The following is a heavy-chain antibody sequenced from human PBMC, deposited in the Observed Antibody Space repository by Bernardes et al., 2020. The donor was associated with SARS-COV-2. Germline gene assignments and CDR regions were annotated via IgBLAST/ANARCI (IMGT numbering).Heavy chain of an antibody. V-gene: IGHV4-61*02. CDR2: IYTSGST. CDR3: ARADAADFWSGYALYYYYGMDV. CDR1: GGSISSGSYY. D-gene: IGHD3-3*01. J-gene: IGHJ6*02. Sequence: SKTLSLTCTVSGGSISSGSYYWSWIRQPAGKGLEWIGRIYTSGSTNYNPSLKSRVTISVDTSKNQFSLKLSSVTAADTAVYYCARADAADFWSGYALYYYYGMDVWGQGTTVTVSS.